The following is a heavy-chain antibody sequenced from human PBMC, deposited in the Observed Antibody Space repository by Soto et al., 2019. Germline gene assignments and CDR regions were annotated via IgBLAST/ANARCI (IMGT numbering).Heavy chain of an antibody. D-gene: IGHD3-22*01. Sequence: QVQLVQSGAEVKKPGSSVKVSCKASGGTFSSYAISWVRQAPGQGLEWMGGIIPIFGTANYAQKFQGRVTITADESTSTAYMELSSLRSEDTAVYYCARVSLPGLYGYDRGMDVWGQGTTVTVSS. CDR3: ARVSLPGLYGYDRGMDV. J-gene: IGHJ6*02. CDR2: IIPIFGTA. V-gene: IGHV1-69*12. CDR1: GGTFSSYA.